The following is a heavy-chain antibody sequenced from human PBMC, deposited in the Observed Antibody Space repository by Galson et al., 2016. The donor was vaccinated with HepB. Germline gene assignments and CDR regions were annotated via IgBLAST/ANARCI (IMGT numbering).Heavy chain of an antibody. CDR2: IIPMFGTS. CDR3: ARGPYSSSVGAKFDT. J-gene: IGHJ5*02. D-gene: IGHD6-6*01. V-gene: IGHV1-69*13. Sequence: SVKVSCKASGGTLNNYAITWVRQAPGQGLEWMGGIIPMFGTSKNAQKFQGRLSITADESTGTVDMELNSLRSEDTAVYFCARGPYSSSVGAKFDTWGQGTLVIVSS. CDR1: GGTLNNYA.